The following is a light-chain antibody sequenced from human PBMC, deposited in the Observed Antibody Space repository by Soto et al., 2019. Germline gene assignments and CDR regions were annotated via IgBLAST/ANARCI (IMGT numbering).Light chain of an antibody. CDR3: CSYAGSSTLV. Sequence: QSVLTQPASVSGSPGQSITISCTGTNNDFGNYNLVSWYQQHPGKAPKLIIFEGTKRPSGVSNRFSRSKSGNTASLTVSGLQAEDEADYYCCSYAGSSTLVFGTGTKVTVL. CDR2: EGT. V-gene: IGLV2-23*01. J-gene: IGLJ1*01. CDR1: NNDFGNYNL.